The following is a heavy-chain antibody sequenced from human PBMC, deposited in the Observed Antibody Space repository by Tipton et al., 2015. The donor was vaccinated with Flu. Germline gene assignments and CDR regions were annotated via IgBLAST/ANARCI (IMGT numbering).Heavy chain of an antibody. V-gene: IGHV3-9*01. CDR3: AKDILYDSSGYLTFDY. Sequence: SLRLSCAASGFTFDDYAMHWVRQAPGKGLECVSGISWNSGSIGYADSVKGRFTISRDNAKNSLYLQMNSLRAEDTASYYCAKDILYDSSGYLTFDYWGQGTLVTVSS. D-gene: IGHD3-22*01. J-gene: IGHJ4*02. CDR2: ISWNSGSI. CDR1: GFTFDDYA.